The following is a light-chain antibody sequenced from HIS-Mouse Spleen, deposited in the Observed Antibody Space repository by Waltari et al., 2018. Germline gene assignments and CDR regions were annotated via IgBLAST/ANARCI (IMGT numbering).Light chain of an antibody. CDR2: GAS. Sequence: EIEMTQSPATLSVSPGERATHSCRASQSVSSNLAWYQQKPGQAPRLLIYGASTRATGIPARFSGSGSGTEFTLTISSMQSEDFAVYYCQQYNNWPPTWTFGQGTKVEIK. V-gene: IGKV3-15*01. CDR3: QQYNNWPPTWT. J-gene: IGKJ1*01. CDR1: QSVSSN.